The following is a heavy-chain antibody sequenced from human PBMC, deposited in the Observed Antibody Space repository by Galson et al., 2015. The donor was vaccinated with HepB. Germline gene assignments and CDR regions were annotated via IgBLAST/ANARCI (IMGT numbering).Heavy chain of an antibody. CDR3: ARDVHDSSGYYSVGY. CDR2: IIPIFGTA. CDR1: GGTYSRYA. J-gene: IGHJ4*02. D-gene: IGHD3-22*01. V-gene: IGHV1-69*13. Sequence: SVKVSCKASGGTYSRYAISWVRQAPGQGLEWMGGIIPIFGTANYAQKFQGRVTITADESTSTAYMELSTLRSEDTAVYYCARDVHDSSGYYSVGYWGQGTLVTVSS.